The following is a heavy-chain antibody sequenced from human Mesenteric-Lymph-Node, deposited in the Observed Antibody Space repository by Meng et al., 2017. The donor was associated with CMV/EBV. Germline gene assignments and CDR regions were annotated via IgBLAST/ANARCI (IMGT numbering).Heavy chain of an antibody. CDR3: ANGRAARIGV. Sequence: GESLKISCAASGFTFSSYAMSWVRQAPGKGLEWVSVIYSGGSSTYYADSVKGRFTISRDNSKNTLYLQLNSLRVEDTAVYFCANGRAARIGVWGQGTQVTVSS. D-gene: IGHD6-6*01. J-gene: IGHJ4*02. CDR2: IYSGGSST. CDR1: GFTFSSYA. V-gene: IGHV3-23*03.